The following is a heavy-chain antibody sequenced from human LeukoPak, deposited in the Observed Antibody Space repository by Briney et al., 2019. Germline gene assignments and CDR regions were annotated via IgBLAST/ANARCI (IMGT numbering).Heavy chain of an antibody. D-gene: IGHD3-10*01. CDR2: ISSSGSTI. CDR3: ARDHGYGSGSLDY. V-gene: IGHV3-48*03. Sequence: GGSLRLSCAASGFIFRNHGMNWVRQAPGKGLEWVSYISSSGSTICYADSVKGRFTISRDNAKNSLYLQMNSLRAEDTAVYYCARDHGYGSGSLDYWGQGTLVTVSS. J-gene: IGHJ4*02. CDR1: GFIFRNHG.